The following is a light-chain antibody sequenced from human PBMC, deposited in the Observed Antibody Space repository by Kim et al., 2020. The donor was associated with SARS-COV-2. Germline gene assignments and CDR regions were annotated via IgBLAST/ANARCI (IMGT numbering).Light chain of an antibody. V-gene: IGLV2-14*03. CDR3: SSYTSSSTPVYV. CDR2: DVR. Sequence: STRQCPRTRGGVRGSNDFSCHHQPPGKAHKRMIYDVRKRPSGVSNRFSGSKSGNPASLTISGLQAEDEADYYCSSYTSSSTPVYVFGTGTKVTVL. CDR1: RGGVRGSND. J-gene: IGLJ1*01.